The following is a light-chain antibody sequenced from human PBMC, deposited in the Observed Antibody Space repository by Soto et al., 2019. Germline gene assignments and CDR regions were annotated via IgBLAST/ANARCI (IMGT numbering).Light chain of an antibody. CDR1: QNIGRN. CDR3: QQYNNWPRT. CDR2: SAS. J-gene: IGKJ1*01. Sequence: EIVLPQSPATLSLSPGARSVLSGRASQNIGRNLAWYQQKPGQAPRLLIHSASTRATGIPATFSGSGSGTEFTLTVSSLQSEDFAVYYCQQYNNWPRTFGQGTKVDIK. V-gene: IGKV3-15*01.